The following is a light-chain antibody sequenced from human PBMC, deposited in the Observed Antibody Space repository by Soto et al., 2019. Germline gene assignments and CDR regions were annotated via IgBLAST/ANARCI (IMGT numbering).Light chain of an antibody. CDR3: SSYTRSSRPV. CDR2: EVT. V-gene: IGLV2-14*01. Sequence: QSALTQPASVSGSPGQSITIPCTGTSSDVGGYNYVSWYQQHPGKAPKLIIYEVTNRPSGVSSRFSGSKSGDTASLTISGLQAEDEADYYCSSYTRSSRPVFGVGTKLTVL. CDR1: SSDVGGYNY. J-gene: IGLJ3*02.